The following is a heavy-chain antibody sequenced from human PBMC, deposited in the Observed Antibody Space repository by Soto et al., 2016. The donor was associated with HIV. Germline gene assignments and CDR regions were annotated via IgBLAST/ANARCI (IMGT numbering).Heavy chain of an antibody. Sequence: QVQLVQSGAEVKKPGASVKVSCKASGYTFTDYYIHWVRQAPGQGLEWMGWINPNTGGTNYAQKFQGRATMTRDTSIRTAYMDLSRLTSADTAVYYCATRIGYSYGFYYFDSWGQGTLVTVSS. J-gene: IGHJ4*02. D-gene: IGHD5-18*01. CDR3: ATRIGYSYGFYYFDS. CDR1: GYTFTDYY. CDR2: INPNTGGT. V-gene: IGHV1-2*02.